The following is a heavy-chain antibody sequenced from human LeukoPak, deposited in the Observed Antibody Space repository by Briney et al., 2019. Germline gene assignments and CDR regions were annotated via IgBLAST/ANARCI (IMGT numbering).Heavy chain of an antibody. D-gene: IGHD2-15*01. CDR2: ISGSGGST. J-gene: IGHJ6*02. CDR3: AKVLGSLGLVVYYYGMDV. CDR1: GFTFSSYA. Sequence: GGSLRLSCAASGFTFSSYAMSWVRQAPGKGLEWVSAISGSGGSTYYADSVKGRFTLSRDNSKNTLYLQMNSLRAEDTAVYYCAKVLGSLGLVVYYYGMDVWGQGTTVTVSS. V-gene: IGHV3-23*01.